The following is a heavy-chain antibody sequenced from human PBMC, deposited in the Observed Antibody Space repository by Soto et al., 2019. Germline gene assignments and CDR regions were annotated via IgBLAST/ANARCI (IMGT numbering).Heavy chain of an antibody. D-gene: IGHD3-3*01. CDR1: GYSFTSYC. V-gene: IGHV5-51*01. J-gene: IGHJ3*02. CDR3: ARRLGVAPVAFDI. Sequence: GESLKISCKGSGYSFTSYCIGWVRQMPGKGLEWMGIIYPGYSDTRYSPSFQGQVTISADKSISTAYLQWSSLKASDTAMYYCARRLGVAPVAFDIWGQGTMVTVSS. CDR2: IYPGYSDT.